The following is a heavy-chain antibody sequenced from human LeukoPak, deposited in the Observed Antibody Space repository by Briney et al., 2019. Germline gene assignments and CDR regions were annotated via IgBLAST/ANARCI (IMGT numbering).Heavy chain of an antibody. Sequence: GGSLRLSCAASGFTFSSYSMNWVRQAPGKGLEWVSSISSSSSYIYYADSVKGRFTISRDNAKNSLYLQMNSLRAEDTAVYYCARAGDYGDYTYTLDYWGQGTLDTVSS. V-gene: IGHV3-21*01. J-gene: IGHJ4*02. CDR3: ARAGDYGDYTYTLDY. CDR2: ISSSSSYI. CDR1: GFTFSSYS. D-gene: IGHD4-17*01.